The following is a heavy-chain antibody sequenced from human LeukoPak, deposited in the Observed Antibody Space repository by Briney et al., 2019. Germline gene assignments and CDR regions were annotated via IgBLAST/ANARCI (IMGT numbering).Heavy chain of an antibody. CDR2: INHSGST. CDR1: GGSFSGYY. J-gene: IGHJ4*02. V-gene: IGHV4-34*01. CDR3: ARGLGELPLGY. Sequence: SENLSLTCAVYGGSFSGYYWSWIRQPPGKGLEWIGEINHSGSTNYNPSLKSRVTISVDTSKNQFSLKLSSVTAADTAVYYCARGLGELPLGYWGQGTLVTVSS. D-gene: IGHD1-26*01.